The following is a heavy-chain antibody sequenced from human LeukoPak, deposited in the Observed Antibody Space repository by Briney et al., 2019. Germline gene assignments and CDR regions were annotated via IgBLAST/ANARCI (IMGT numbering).Heavy chain of an antibody. CDR1: GGSISSYY. Sequence: PSETLSLTCTVSGGSISSYYWSWIRQPPGKGLEWIGYIYYSGSTNYNPSLKSRVTISVDTSKNQFSLKLSSVTAADTAVYYCARGMTRPTDYMDVCGKGTTVTVSS. D-gene: IGHD1-26*01. CDR3: ARGMTRPTDYMDV. V-gene: IGHV4-59*01. CDR2: IYYSGST. J-gene: IGHJ6*03.